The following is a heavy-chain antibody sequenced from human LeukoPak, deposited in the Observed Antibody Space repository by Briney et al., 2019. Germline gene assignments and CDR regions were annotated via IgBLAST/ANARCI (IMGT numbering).Heavy chain of an antibody. CDR1: GFTFSSYA. CDR3: AKDRSGGSYYDY. D-gene: IGHD1-26*01. CDR2: ISGSGGST. V-gene: IGHV3-23*01. Sequence: PGGSLRLSCAASGFTFSSYAMSWVRQAPGKGLEWVSAISGSGGSTYYADSVKGRSTISRDNSKNTLYLQMNSLRAEDTAVYYCAKDRSGGSYYDYWGQGTLVTVSS. J-gene: IGHJ4*02.